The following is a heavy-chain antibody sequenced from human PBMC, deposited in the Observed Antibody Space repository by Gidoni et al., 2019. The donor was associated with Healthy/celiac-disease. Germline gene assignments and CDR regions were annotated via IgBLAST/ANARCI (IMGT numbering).Heavy chain of an antibody. J-gene: IGHJ4*02. D-gene: IGHD4-17*01. V-gene: IGHV3-15*01. CDR3: TTDVGLGYGDRRDY. CDR2: IKSKTDGGTT. Sequence: EVQLVESGGGLVKPGGSLRLSCAASGFTFSNAWMSWVRQAPGKGLEWVGRIKSKTDGGTTDYAAPVKGRFTISRDDSKNTLYLQMNSLKTEDTAVYYCTTDVGLGYGDRRDYWGQGTLVTVSS. CDR1: GFTFSNAW.